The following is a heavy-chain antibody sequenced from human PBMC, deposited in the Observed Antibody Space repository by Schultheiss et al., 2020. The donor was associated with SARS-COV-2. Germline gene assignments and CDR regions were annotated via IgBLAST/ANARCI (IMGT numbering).Heavy chain of an antibody. J-gene: IGHJ4*02. V-gene: IGHV4-34*01. CDR3: ARGIRATVVWDY. CDR1: GGSFSGYY. CDR2: IYYSGST. D-gene: IGHD4-23*01. Sequence: SETLSLTCAVYGGSFSGYYWSWIRQPPGKGLEWIGSIYYSGSTYYNPSLKSRVTISVDTSKNQFSLKLSSVTAADTAVYYCARGIRATVVWDYWGQGTLVTVSS.